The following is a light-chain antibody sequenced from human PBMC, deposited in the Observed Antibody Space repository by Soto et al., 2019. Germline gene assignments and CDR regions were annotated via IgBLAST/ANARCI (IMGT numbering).Light chain of an antibody. CDR1: QNVRNF. J-gene: IGKJ1*01. CDR3: QQYGSFST. CDR2: GAS. V-gene: IGKV3-15*01. Sequence: EIVMTQSPATLSASPGESATLSCRASQNVRNFLAWYQQRPGQAPRLLIYGASTRATGVPARFSASGSGTEYTLTISRLEPEDFAVYYCQQYGSFSTFGQGTKVEIK.